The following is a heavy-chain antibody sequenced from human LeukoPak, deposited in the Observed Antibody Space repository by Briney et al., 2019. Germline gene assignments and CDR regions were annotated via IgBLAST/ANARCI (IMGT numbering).Heavy chain of an antibody. V-gene: IGHV3-9*03. CDR1: GFTFDDYA. CDR2: ISWNSGSI. D-gene: IGHD1-26*01. Sequence: GGSLRLSCAASGFTFDDYAMHWVRQAPGKGLEWVSGISWNSGSIGYADSVKGRFTISRDNAKNSLYLQMNSLRAEDMTLYYCAKSGAPFIVGATSPFDYWGQGTLVTVSS. CDR3: AKSGAPFIVGATSPFDY. J-gene: IGHJ4*02.